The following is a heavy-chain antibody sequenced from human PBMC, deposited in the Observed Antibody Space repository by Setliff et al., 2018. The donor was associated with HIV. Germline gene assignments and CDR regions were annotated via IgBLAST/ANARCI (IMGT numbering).Heavy chain of an antibody. J-gene: IGHJ4*02. CDR1: GFTFSSYA. D-gene: IGHD5-18*01. CDR2: ISGSGGST. V-gene: IGHV3-23*01. Sequence: PGGSLRLSCAASGFTFSSYAMSWVRQAPGKGLEWVSAISGSGGSTYYADSVKGRFTISRDKSKNTLYLQMNSLGAEDTAVYYCARNMRGYSYGRTPDFDYWGQGPLVTVSS. CDR3: ARNMRGYSYGRTPDFDY.